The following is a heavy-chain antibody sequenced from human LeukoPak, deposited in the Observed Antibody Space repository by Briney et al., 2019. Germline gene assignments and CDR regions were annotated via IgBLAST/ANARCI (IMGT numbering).Heavy chain of an antibody. CDR1: GFTFSSYG. J-gene: IGHJ5*02. D-gene: IGHD3-10*01. CDR3: AAGGSGSYWWFDP. Sequence: GGSLRLSCAASGFTFSSYGMHWVRQAPGKGLEWVSAISGSGGSTYYADPVKGRFTISRDNSKNTLYLQMNSLRAEDTAVYYCAAGGSGSYWWFDPWGQGTLVAVSS. CDR2: ISGSGGST. V-gene: IGHV3-23*01.